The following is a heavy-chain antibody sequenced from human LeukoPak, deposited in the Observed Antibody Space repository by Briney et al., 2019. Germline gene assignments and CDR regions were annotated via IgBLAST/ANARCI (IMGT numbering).Heavy chain of an antibody. CDR3: VSDLCGGDDQ. CDR2: ISGSGGRA. D-gene: IGHD3-3*01. J-gene: IGHJ5*02. V-gene: IGHV3-23*01. Sequence: GGSLRLSCAASGFNFRGYAMSWVRQAPGKGLEWVSAISGSGGRAHYADSVKGRFTISRDNAKDTLYLQMSSLRDEDTAVYYCVSDLCGGDDQWGRGTLVTVSS. CDR1: GFNFRGYA.